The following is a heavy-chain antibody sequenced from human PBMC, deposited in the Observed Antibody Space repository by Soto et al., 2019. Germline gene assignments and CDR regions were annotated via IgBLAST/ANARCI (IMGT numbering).Heavy chain of an antibody. J-gene: IGHJ6*02. V-gene: IGHV1-69*13. CDR1: GGTFSSYA. CDR3: ARAEIYCSSTSCYTEDDYYYYGMDV. CDR2: IIPIFGTA. D-gene: IGHD2-2*02. Sequence: SVKVSCKASGGTFSSYAISWVRQAPGQGLEWMGGIIPIFGTANYAQKFQGRVTITADESTSTAYMELSSLRSEDTAVYYCARAEIYCSSTSCYTEDDYYYYGMDVWGQGTTVTVSS.